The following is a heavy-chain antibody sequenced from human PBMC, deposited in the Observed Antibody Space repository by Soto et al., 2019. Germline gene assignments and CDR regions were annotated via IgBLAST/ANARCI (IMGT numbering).Heavy chain of an antibody. CDR1: GFTFSNYP. V-gene: IGHV3-23*01. CDR3: AEVGSGWYYFDY. Sequence: QPGGSLRLSCAASGFTFSNYPMSWVRQAPGKGLEWVSGMSGSGASTYYADSVKGRFTISRDNSKNTLYLQMNSLRGEDTAIYYCAEVGSGWYYFDYWGQGTLVTVSS. D-gene: IGHD6-19*01. J-gene: IGHJ4*02. CDR2: MSGSGAST.